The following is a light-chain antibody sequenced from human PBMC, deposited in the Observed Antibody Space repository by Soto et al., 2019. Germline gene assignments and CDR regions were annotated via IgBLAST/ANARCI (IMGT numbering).Light chain of an antibody. CDR3: QQYNSYSRT. Sequence: DIQMTQSPSTLSASVGDRVTITCRASQSISSWLGWYQQKPGKAPKLLLYKASNLESGVPSRFSGSGTGTEFTLTISSLQPDDFAPDHCQQYNSYSRTVGQATKVEIK. CDR2: KAS. CDR1: QSISSW. J-gene: IGKJ1*01. V-gene: IGKV1-5*03.